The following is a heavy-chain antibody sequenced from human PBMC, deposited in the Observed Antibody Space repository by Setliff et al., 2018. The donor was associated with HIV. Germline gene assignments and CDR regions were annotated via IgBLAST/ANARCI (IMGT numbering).Heavy chain of an antibody. CDR1: GGSISSSSYY. CDR2: IDHIGST. V-gene: IGHV4-39*07. D-gene: IGHD2-2*01. J-gene: IGHJ4*02. Sequence: SETLSLTCTVSGGSISSSSYYWGWIRQPPGKGLEWIGSIDHIGSTYYNPSLKGRVTISVDTSKNQFSLRLRAVTAADTAIYYCARLSCSSNSCPFDYWVQGTLVTVSS. CDR3: ARLSCSSNSCPFDY.